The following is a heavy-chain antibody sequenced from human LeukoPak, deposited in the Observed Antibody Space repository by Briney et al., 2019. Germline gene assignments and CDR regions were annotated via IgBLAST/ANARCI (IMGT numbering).Heavy chain of an antibody. CDR2: IIPIFGTA. D-gene: IGHD1-7*01. CDR1: GGTFSSYA. CDR3: ARDKGLELDYYGMDV. Sequence: ASVKVSCKAPGGTFSSYAISWVRQAPGQGLEWMGGIIPIFGTANYAQKFQGRVTITADESTSTAYMELSSLRSEDTAVYYCARDKGLELDYYGMDVWGQGTTVTVSS. J-gene: IGHJ6*02. V-gene: IGHV1-69*13.